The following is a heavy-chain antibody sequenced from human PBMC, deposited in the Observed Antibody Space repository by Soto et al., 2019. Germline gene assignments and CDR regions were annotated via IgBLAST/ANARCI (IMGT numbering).Heavy chain of an antibody. CDR2: ISARNGNT. CDR3: ARAGAEVTSHFDY. V-gene: IGHV1-18*01. Sequence: QVQLVQSGDEVKEPGASVKVSCKASGYTFNIFDISWVRQAPGQGLEWMGWISARNGNTDYAQKVQGRVTMTIDSSTSTAYMELMSLRSDDTSIYYCARAGAEVTSHFDYWGQGTLVTVSS. CDR1: GYTFNIFD. D-gene: IGHD2-21*02. J-gene: IGHJ4*02.